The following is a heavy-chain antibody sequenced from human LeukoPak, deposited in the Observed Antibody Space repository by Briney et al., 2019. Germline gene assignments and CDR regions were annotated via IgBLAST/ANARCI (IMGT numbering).Heavy chain of an antibody. D-gene: IGHD3-22*01. CDR2: INLNSGGT. CDR3: ARESQEGYYYDNSGMDV. J-gene: IGHJ6*04. CDR1: GYTFTGYY. Sequence: ASVKVSCKASGYTFTGYYMHWVRQAPGQGLEWMGWINLNSGGTNYAQKFQGRVTMTRDTSISTTYMELSRLRLDDTAVYYCARESQEGYYYDNSGMDVWGKGTTVTVSS. V-gene: IGHV1-2*02.